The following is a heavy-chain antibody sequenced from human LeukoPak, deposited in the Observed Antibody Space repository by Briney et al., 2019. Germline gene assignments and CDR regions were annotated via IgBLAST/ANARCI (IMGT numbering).Heavy chain of an antibody. CDR1: GYTFTNYY. J-gene: IGHJ5*01. D-gene: IGHD3-22*01. CDR3: ARGDVYDISVYNWFNP. V-gene: IGHV1-46*01. Sequence: GASVKVSCNASGYTFTNYYMHWVRQAPGQGLEWMGIINPTHGSTTYAQKFQGRVTMTRDTSTSTVYMELSSLRSEDTALYYCARGDVYDISVYNWFNPWGQGTLVIVSS. CDR2: INPTHGST.